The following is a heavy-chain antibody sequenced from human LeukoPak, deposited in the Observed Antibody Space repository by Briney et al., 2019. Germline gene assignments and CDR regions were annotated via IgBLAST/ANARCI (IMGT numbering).Heavy chain of an antibody. J-gene: IGHJ4*02. CDR2: INGDGSTT. CDR1: GFTFSSYW. D-gene: IGHD3-10*01. V-gene: IGHV3-74*01. CDR3: TRGGVDY. Sequence: GGSLRLSCAASGFTFSSYWMHWVRQAPGKGLVWVSRINGDGSTTTYADSVKGRFTISRDNAKNTVYLQMNSLRAEDTAVYYCTRGGVDYWGQGTLVTVSS.